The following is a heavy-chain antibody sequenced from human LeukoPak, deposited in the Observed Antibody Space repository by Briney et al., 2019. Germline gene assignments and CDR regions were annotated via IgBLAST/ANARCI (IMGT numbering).Heavy chain of an antibody. Sequence: GGSLRLSCAASRFTFSNAWLNWVRQAPGKGLEWVGRIKSKADGETTDYVVPVKGRFTISRDDSNNMVYLQMNSLKIEDTAVYYCAIDEPDYAPYDFDHWGQGTQVTVSS. CDR3: AIDEPDYAPYDFDH. D-gene: IGHD4-17*01. V-gene: IGHV3-15*01. CDR2: IKSKADGETT. CDR1: RFTFSNAW. J-gene: IGHJ4*02.